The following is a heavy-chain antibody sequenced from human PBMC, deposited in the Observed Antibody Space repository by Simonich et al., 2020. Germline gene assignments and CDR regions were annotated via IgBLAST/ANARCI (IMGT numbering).Heavy chain of an antibody. D-gene: IGHD2-21*01. CDR3: ARNGLVGILKAFDI. Sequence: QVQLVQSGAEVKKPGASVKVSCKASGYTFTGFYRPWVRQDPGQGLELMGWITPKRGGTNYAQKFQGRVTMTRDTSISTAYMELSRLRSDDTAVYYCARNGLVGILKAFDIWGQGTMVTVSS. J-gene: IGHJ3*02. CDR2: ITPKRGGT. CDR1: GYTFTGFY. V-gene: IGHV1-2*02.